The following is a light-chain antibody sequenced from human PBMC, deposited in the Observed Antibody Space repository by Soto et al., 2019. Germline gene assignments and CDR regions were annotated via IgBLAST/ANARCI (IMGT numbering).Light chain of an antibody. CDR3: QQYNSWRQT. Sequence: EIVMAQFPATPSVSAGERATLSCRASQSLSSNLAWYQHKPGQAPRLLIYGASTRATGIPARFSGSGSGKEFTLXISSLQSEDFAVYYCQQYNSWRQTFGQGHKV. CDR1: QSLSSN. CDR2: GAS. V-gene: IGKV3-15*01. J-gene: IGKJ1*01.